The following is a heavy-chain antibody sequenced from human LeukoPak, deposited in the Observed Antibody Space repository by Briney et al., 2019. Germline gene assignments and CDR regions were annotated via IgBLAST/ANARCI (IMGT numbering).Heavy chain of an antibody. Sequence: SETLSLTCTVFGGSISSYYWSWIRQPPGKGLEWIGYIYYSGSTNYNPSLKSRVTISVDTSKNQFSLKLSSVTAADTAVYYCARVYSSSYNWFDPWGQGTLVTVSS. CDR1: GGSISSYY. D-gene: IGHD6-13*01. CDR2: IYYSGST. V-gene: IGHV4-59*01. CDR3: ARVYSSSYNWFDP. J-gene: IGHJ5*02.